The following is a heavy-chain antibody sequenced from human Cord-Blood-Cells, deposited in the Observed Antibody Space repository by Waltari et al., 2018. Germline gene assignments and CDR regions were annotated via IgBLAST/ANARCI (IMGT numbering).Heavy chain of an antibody. CDR1: GFTFSSYG. V-gene: IGHV3-33*01. Sequence: QVQLVESGGGVVQPGRSLRLSCAASGFTFSSYGMHWVRQAPGKGLEWVAVIWYYGSNKYYADSVKGRFTISRDNSKNTLYLQMNSLRAEDTAVYYCARRADLVPTADAFDIWGQGTMVTVSS. CDR3: ARRADLVPTADAFDI. D-gene: IGHD6-13*01. J-gene: IGHJ3*02. CDR2: IWYYGSNK.